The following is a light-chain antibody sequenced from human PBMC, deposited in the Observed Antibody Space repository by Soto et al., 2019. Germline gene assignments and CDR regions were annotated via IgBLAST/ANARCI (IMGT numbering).Light chain of an antibody. CDR2: AAS. Sequence: DIQVTQSPSSLSASVGDRVTITCRASQSISNYLNWYQQKPGKAPKLLIYAASSMQSGVPARFSGSGSETDFTLTISSRQPDESATYYCQQSFSPLWTFGQGNKV. V-gene: IGKV1-39*01. CDR3: QQSFSPLWT. J-gene: IGKJ1*01. CDR1: QSISNY.